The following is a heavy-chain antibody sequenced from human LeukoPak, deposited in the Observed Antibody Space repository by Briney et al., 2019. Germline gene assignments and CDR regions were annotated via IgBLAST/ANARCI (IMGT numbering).Heavy chain of an antibody. J-gene: IGHJ5*01. CDR2: IRYDGSNK. Sequence: GGSLRLSCAASGFTFSSYGMHWVRQAPGKGLEWVAFIRYDGSNKYYADSVKGRFTISRDNSKNTLYLQMNSLRAEDTAVYYCARDLGMGVPAAMIGSWFDSWGQGTLVTVSS. CDR3: ARDLGMGVPAAMIGSWFDS. D-gene: IGHD2-2*01. V-gene: IGHV3-30*02. CDR1: GFTFSSYG.